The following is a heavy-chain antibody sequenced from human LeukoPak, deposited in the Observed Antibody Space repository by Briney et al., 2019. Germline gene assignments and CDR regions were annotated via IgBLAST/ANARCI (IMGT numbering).Heavy chain of an antibody. D-gene: IGHD5-12*01. CDR3: AKDRVRLFRNWFDP. V-gene: IGHV3-9*01. CDR2: ISWNSGSI. Sequence: GRSLRLSCAASGFTFDDYAMHWVRQAPGKGLEWVSGISWNSGSIGYADSVKGRFTISRDNAKNSLYLQINSLRAEDTALYYCAKDRVRLFRNWFDPWGQGTLVTVSS. CDR1: GFTFDDYA. J-gene: IGHJ5*02.